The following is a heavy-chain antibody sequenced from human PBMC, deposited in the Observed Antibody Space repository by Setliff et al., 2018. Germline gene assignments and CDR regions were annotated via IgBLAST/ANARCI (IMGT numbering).Heavy chain of an antibody. V-gene: IGHV1-69*05. D-gene: IGHD6-19*01. J-gene: IGHJ4*01. CDR1: GGFSTHA. CDR2: IIPILGTT. CDR3: ASALIRRVAVAGKSQFDY. Sequence: SVKVSCKASGGFSTHAFSWVRQVPGQGLEWMGGIIPILGTTDYAQNFQGRVTITTDESTSSAYLEMSNLRSEDTAVYYCASALIRRVAVAGKSQFDYWGQGTLVTVSS.